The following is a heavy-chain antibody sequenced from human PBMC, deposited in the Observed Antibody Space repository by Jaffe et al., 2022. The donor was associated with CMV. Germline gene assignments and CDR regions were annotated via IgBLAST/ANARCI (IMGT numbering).Heavy chain of an antibody. Sequence: QVQLVESGGGVVQPGRSLRLSCAASGFTFSSYGMHWVRQAPGKGLEWVAVIWYDGSNKYYADSVKGRFTISRDNSKNTLYLQMNSLRAEDTAVYYCARVDSRITIFEGMDVWGQGTTVTVSS. D-gene: IGHD3-3*01. V-gene: IGHV3-33*01. J-gene: IGHJ6*02. CDR2: IWYDGSNK. CDR1: GFTFSSYG. CDR3: ARVDSRITIFEGMDV.